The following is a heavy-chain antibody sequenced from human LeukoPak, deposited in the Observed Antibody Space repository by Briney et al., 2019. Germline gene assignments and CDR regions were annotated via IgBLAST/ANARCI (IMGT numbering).Heavy chain of an antibody. D-gene: IGHD2-2*01. CDR1: GGTFSSYA. Sequence: GASVKVSCKASGGTFSSYAISWVRQAPGQGLEWMGGIIPIFGTANYAQKFQGRVTITTDESTSTDYMELSSLRSEDTAVYYCAVGYCSSTSCPYYFDYWGQGTLVTVSS. CDR3: AVGYCSSTSCPYYFDY. CDR2: IIPIFGTA. J-gene: IGHJ4*02. V-gene: IGHV1-69*05.